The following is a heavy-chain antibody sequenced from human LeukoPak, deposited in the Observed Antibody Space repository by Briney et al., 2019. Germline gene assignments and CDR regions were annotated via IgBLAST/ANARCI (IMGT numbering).Heavy chain of an antibody. V-gene: IGHV3-53*01. D-gene: IGHD6-13*01. CDR1: GFTVSSNY. CDR2: IYSGGYT. J-gene: IGHJ4*02. Sequence: GGSLRLSCAASGFTVSSNYMSWVRQAPGKGLEWVSVIYSGGYTYYADSVKGRFTISRDNSENTLYLQMNSLRADDTALYYCTKVRYSSNYYAPFDFWGQGTLVTVSS. CDR3: TKVRYSSNYYAPFDF.